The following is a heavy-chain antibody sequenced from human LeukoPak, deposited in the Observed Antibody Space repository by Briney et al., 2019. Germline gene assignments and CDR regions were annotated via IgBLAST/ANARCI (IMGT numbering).Heavy chain of an antibody. CDR2: ISYDGSNK. CDR3: ARDPRQYSSGWYYFDY. CDR1: GFTFSSYD. Sequence: GGSLRLSCVVSGFTFSSYDMHWVRQAPGKGLEWVAVISYDGSNKYYADSVKGRFTISRDDSKNTLYLQMNSLRAEDTAVYYCARDPRQYSSGWYYFDYWGQGTLVTVSS. V-gene: IGHV3-30-3*01. J-gene: IGHJ4*02. D-gene: IGHD6-19*01.